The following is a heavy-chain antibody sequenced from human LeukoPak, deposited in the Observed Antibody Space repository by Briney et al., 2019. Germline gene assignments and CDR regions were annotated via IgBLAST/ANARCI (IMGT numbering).Heavy chain of an antibody. Sequence: GGSLRLSCAASGFTFSSYAITWVRQAPGKGLEWVSAISGSGVSTYYADSAKGRFTISRDNSKSTLYLQMNSLRAEDTALYYCATDRTGDKPYYFDYWGQGALVTVSS. CDR2: ISGSGVST. D-gene: IGHD7-27*01. CDR1: GFTFSSYA. J-gene: IGHJ4*02. CDR3: ATDRTGDKPYYFDY. V-gene: IGHV3-23*01.